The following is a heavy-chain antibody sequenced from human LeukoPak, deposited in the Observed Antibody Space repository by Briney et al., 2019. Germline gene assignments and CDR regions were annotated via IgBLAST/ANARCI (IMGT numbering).Heavy chain of an antibody. Sequence: GSSVKVSCKASGGTFSSYAISWVRQAPGQGLEWMGRIIPILGIANYAQKFQGRVTITADKSTSTAYMELSSLGSEDTAVYYCARGRRYCSSTSCYSWFDPWGQGTLVTVSS. CDR2: IIPILGIA. CDR1: GGTFSSYA. D-gene: IGHD2-2*01. J-gene: IGHJ5*02. CDR3: ARGRRYCSSTSCYSWFDP. V-gene: IGHV1-69*04.